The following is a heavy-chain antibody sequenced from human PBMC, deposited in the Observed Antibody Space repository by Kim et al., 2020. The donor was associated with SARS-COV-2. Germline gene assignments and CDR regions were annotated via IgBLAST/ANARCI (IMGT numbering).Heavy chain of an antibody. D-gene: IGHD6-13*01. Sequence: ASVKVSCKASGYTFTSYGISWVRQAPGQGLEWMGWISAYNGNTNYAQKLQGRVTMTTVTSTSTAYMELRSLRSDDTAVYYCARGRAVKYSSSWYYFDYWGQGTLVTVSS. V-gene: IGHV1-18*01. J-gene: IGHJ4*02. CDR1: GYTFTSYG. CDR2: ISAYNGNT. CDR3: ARGRAVKYSSSWYYFDY.